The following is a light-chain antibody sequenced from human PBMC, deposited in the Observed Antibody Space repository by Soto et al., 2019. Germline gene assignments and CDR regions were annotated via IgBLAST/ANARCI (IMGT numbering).Light chain of an antibody. V-gene: IGKV1-27*01. Sequence: DIQMTQSPSSLSASVGDRVTITCRASQDISNSLAWYQQKPGEVPKVLIYATSILQSGVPARFSGSGSGTDFTLTISSLQPEDVATYYCQNYNSAPLTLGGGTKVEI. CDR1: QDISNS. J-gene: IGKJ4*01. CDR2: ATS. CDR3: QNYNSAPLT.